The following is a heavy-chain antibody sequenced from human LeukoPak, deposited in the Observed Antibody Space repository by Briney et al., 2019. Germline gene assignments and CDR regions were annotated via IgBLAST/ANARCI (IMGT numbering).Heavy chain of an antibody. D-gene: IGHD1-26*01. V-gene: IGHV1-69*13. Sequence: SVKVSCKASGYTFTGYYMHWVRQAPGQGLEWMGGIIPIFGTANYAQKFQGRVTITADESTSTAYMELSSLRSEDTAVYYCARGWELLNYWGQGTLVTVSS. J-gene: IGHJ4*02. CDR1: GYTFTGYY. CDR2: IIPIFGTA. CDR3: ARGWELLNY.